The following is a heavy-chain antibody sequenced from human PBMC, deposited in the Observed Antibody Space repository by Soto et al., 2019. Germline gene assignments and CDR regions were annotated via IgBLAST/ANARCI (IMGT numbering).Heavy chain of an antibody. V-gene: IGHV3-23*01. Sequence: EVQLLESGGGLVQPGGSLRLSCAASGFTFSSYAMSWVRQAPGKGLEWVSAISGSGGSTYYADSVKGRFTISRDNSKNTLYLHMNSLRAEDTAVYYCAKDLTWGSYRNFPSFDYWGQGTLVTVSS. CDR3: AKDLTWGSYRNFPSFDY. CDR2: ISGSGGST. D-gene: IGHD3-16*02. CDR1: GFTFSSYA. J-gene: IGHJ4*02.